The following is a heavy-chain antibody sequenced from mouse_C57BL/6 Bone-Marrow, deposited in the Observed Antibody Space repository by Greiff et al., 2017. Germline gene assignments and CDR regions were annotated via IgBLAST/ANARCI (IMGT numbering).Heavy chain of an antibody. Sequence: EVKLEESGPGLVKPSQSLSLTCSVTGYSITSGYYWNWIRQFPGNKLEWMGYISYDGSNNYNPSLKNRISITRDTSKNQCFLKLNSVTTEDTATYYCARDKRCDYGAMDYWGQGTSVTVSS. CDR1: GYSITSGYY. V-gene: IGHV3-6*01. CDR3: ARDKRCDYGAMDY. CDR2: ISYDGSN. D-gene: IGHD1-1*01. J-gene: IGHJ4*01.